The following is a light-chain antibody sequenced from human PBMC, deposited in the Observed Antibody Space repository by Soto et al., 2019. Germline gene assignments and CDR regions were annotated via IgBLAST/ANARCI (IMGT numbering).Light chain of an antibody. J-gene: IGLJ2*01. CDR1: SSDVGGYNY. V-gene: IGLV2-14*01. CDR2: DGS. Sequence: QYALTQPASGSGSPGQSITISCTGTSSDVGGYNYVSWYQQHPGKDPKLMIYDGSNRPSGVSNRFSGSKSGNTASLTISGLQAEDEADYYCSSYTSSSTLVFGGGTKLTVL. CDR3: SSYTSSSTLV.